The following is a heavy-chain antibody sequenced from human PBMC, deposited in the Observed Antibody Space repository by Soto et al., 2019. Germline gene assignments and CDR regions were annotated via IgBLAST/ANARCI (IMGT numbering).Heavy chain of an antibody. CDR1: GFTFTSSA. V-gene: IGHV1-58*01. D-gene: IGHD2-8*01. CDR2: IAVGSGYT. Sequence: VTVSCKASGFTFTSSAFQWVRQARGQRLEWIGWIAVGSGYTNYAQRFQDRVTLTRDMSTATTYIELSRLTSEDTAIYYCAADATAWQQMVPSDYWGQGTLVTVSS. J-gene: IGHJ4*02. CDR3: AADATAWQQMVPSDY.